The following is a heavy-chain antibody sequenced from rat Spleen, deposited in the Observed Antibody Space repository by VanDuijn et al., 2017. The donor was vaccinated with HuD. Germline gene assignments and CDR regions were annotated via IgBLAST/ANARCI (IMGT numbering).Heavy chain of an antibody. CDR3: AVAGYGC. D-gene: IGHD4-3*01. CDR2: IDTDGSRT. Sequence: EVQLVETGGGLVQPGRSLKLSCVASGFTFNRYWMYWVRQAPGKGLEWVSSIDTDGSRTYYPDSVRGRFTISRDNAENTAYLQMNRLWSEDTATYYGAVAGYGCWGQGVVVTVSS. J-gene: IGHJ2*01. V-gene: IGHV5-58*01. CDR1: GFTFNRYW.